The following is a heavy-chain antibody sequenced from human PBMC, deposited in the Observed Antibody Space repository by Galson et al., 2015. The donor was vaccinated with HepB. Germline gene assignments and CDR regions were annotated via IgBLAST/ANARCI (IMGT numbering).Heavy chain of an antibody. Sequence: SLRLSCAASGFTFGSYGMHWVRQAAGEGLVWVAVISYDGSNKYYADSVKGRFTISRDNSKNTLYLQMNSLRAEDTAVYYCAKDTVTLTRSGGMDVWGQGTTVTVSS. CDR2: ISYDGSNK. D-gene: IGHD4-23*01. V-gene: IGHV3-30*18. CDR1: GFTFGSYG. J-gene: IGHJ6*02. CDR3: AKDTVTLTRSGGMDV.